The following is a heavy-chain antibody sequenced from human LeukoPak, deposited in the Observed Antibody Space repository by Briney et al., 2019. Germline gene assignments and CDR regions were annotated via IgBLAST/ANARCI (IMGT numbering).Heavy chain of an antibody. Sequence: ASVKVSCKASGYTFTSYAISWVRQAPGQGLEWMGWSSGYNGNTNYTQKLQGRVTMTTDTSTSTAYMELRSLRSEDTAVYYCARDPPHTTGWYSCLDYWGQGTRVTVSS. V-gene: IGHV1-18*01. CDR1: GYTFTSYA. D-gene: IGHD6-19*01. CDR3: ARDPPHTTGWYSCLDY. J-gene: IGHJ4*02. CDR2: SSGYNGNT.